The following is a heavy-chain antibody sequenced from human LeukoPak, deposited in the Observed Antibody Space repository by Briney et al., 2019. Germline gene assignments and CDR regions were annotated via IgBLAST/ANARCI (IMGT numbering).Heavy chain of an antibody. CDR2: IKKDGSEK. J-gene: IGHJ4*02. CDR3: ARGAPIPYSYGSSAFDY. Sequence: PGGSLRLSCAASGFTFSSYWMSWVRQAPGKGLEWVANIKKDGSEKYYVDSVKGRFTISRDNAKTSLYLQMNSLRAEDTAVYYCARGAPIPYSYGSSAFDYWGQGTLVTVSS. D-gene: IGHD5-18*01. CDR1: GFTFSSYW. V-gene: IGHV3-7*02.